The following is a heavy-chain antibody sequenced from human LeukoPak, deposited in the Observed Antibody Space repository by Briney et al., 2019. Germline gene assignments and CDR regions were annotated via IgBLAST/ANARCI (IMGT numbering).Heavy chain of an antibody. CDR1: GGSISSYY. CDR3: ATQYYHINV. Sequence: SETLSLTCTVSGGSISSYYWSWIRQPPGKGLEWIGYIHSGGNTNYNPALKSRATFSIATSRTQFSLILTSVSAADTAVYYCATQYYHINVWGKGTSVTVSS. CDR2: IHSGGNT. V-gene: IGHV4-59*01. D-gene: IGHD2/OR15-2a*01. J-gene: IGHJ6*04.